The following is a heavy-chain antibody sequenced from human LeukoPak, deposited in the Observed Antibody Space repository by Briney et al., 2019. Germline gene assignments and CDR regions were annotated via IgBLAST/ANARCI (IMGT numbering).Heavy chain of an antibody. D-gene: IGHD3-22*01. CDR1: GYTFTSYG. J-gene: IGHJ4*02. V-gene: IGHV1-18*01. CDR3: ARARSSSDSSGYYYPLECDY. Sequence: ASVKVSCKASGYTFTSYGISWVRQAPGQGLEWMGWISAYNGNTNHAQKLQGRVTMATDTSTSTAYMELRSLRSDDTAVYYCARARSSSDSSGYYYPLECDYWGQGTLVTVSS. CDR2: ISAYNGNT.